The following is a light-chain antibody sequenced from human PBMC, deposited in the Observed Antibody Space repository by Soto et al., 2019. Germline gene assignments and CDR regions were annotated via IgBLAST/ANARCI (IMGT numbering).Light chain of an antibody. CDR1: QSVNSN. Sequence: EIVMTQSPATLSVSPGERATLSCRASQSVNSNLAWYQQKPGQAPRLLIYGASTRATGIPARFSGSGSGIEFTLTISSLQSEDFAVYYCQHLDTFGQGTKLEIK. J-gene: IGKJ2*01. CDR3: QHLDT. CDR2: GAS. V-gene: IGKV3-15*01.